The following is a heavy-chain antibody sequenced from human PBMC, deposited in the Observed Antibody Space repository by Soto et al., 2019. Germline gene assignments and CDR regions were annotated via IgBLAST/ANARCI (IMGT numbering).Heavy chain of an antibody. Sequence: GESLKISCAASGFTFSVYYMTWVRQAPGKGLEWVASIKNDGSEQYYVDSVKGRFTISRDNAKNSVYLQMNSLRAGDTALYYCSRENWFQDYWGQGTLVTVSS. V-gene: IGHV3-7*03. J-gene: IGHJ4*02. CDR1: GFTFSVYY. CDR2: IKNDGSEQ. CDR3: SRENWFQDY. D-gene: IGHD3-10*01.